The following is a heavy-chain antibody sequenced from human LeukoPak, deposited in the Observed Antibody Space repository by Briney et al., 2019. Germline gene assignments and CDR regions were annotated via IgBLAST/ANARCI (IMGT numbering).Heavy chain of an antibody. CDR1: DSSIRSAYY. D-gene: IGHD3-3*01. CDR3: ARHSETIVGSVDS. Sequence: SETLSLTCAVSDSSIRSAYYWGWIRLPPGKGLEWIGSIYHSGSTYYKPSLQSRVTISLETSKNQFSLKLISVTAADTAVYYCARHSETIVGSVDSWGQGILVTVSS. CDR2: IYHSGST. J-gene: IGHJ4*02. V-gene: IGHV4-38-2*01.